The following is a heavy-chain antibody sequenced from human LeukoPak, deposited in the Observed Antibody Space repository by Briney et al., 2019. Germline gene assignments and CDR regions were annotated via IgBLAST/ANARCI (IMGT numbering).Heavy chain of an antibody. CDR3: AREYPDAFDI. Sequence: SETLSLTCTVSGGSVSSGSYYWSWIRQPPGKGLEWIGYIYYSGSTNYNPSLKSRVTISVDTSKNQFSLKLSSVTAADTAVYYCAREYPDAFDIWGQGTMVTVSS. V-gene: IGHV4-61*01. D-gene: IGHD2-2*01. CDR2: IYYSGST. J-gene: IGHJ3*02. CDR1: GGSVSSGSYY.